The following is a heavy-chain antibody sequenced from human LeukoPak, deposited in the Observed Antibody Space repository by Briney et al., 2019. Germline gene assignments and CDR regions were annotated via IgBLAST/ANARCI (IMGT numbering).Heavy chain of an antibody. CDR1: GFTFSDYY. V-gene: IGHV3-11*04. D-gene: IGHD3-10*01. CDR2: ISSSGSTI. CDR3: ARVSGLGMNEYYQH. J-gene: IGHJ1*01. Sequence: PGGSLRLSCAASGFTFSDYYMSWIRQAPGKGLEWVSYISSSGSTIYYADSVKGRFTISRDNAKNTLYLQMNSLRAEDAAVYYCARVSGLGMNEYYQHWGQGTLVTVAS.